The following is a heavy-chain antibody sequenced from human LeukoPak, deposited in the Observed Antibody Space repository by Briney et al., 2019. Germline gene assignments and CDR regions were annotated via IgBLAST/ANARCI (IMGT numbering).Heavy chain of an antibody. D-gene: IGHD6-19*01. Sequence: SVKVSCKASGGTFSSYAISWVRQAPGQGLEWMGRIIPILGIANYAQKFQGRVTITADKSTSTAYMELSSLRSEDTAVYYCARDDIAVAGCFDYWGQGTLVTVSS. CDR1: GGTFSSYA. J-gene: IGHJ4*02. V-gene: IGHV1-69*04. CDR3: ARDDIAVAGCFDY. CDR2: IIPILGIA.